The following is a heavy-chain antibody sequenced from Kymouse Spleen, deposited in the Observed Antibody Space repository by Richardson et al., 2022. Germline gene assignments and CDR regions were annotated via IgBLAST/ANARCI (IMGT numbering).Heavy chain of an antibody. Sequence: QVQLQQWGAGLLKPSETLSLTCAVYGGSFSGYYWSWIRQPPGKGLEWIGEINHSGSTNYNPSLKSRVTISVDTSKNQFSLKLSSVTAADTAVYYCARVREERRAYYYYGMDVWGQGTTVTVSS. CDR1: GGSFSGYY. V-gene: IGHV4-34*01. J-gene: IGHJ6*02. CDR2: INHSGST. CDR3: ARVREERRAYYYYGMDV. D-gene: IGHD1-1*01,IGHD1-20*01.